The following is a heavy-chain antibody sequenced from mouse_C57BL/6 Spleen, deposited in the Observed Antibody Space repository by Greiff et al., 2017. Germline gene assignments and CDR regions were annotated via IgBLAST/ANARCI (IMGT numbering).Heavy chain of an antibody. D-gene: IGHD1-1*01. CDR3: ARRGVVAHFAY. CDR2: IDPSDSYT. V-gene: IGHV1-59*01. Sequence: QVQLQQPGAELVRPGTSVKLSCKASGYTFTSYWMHWVKQRPGQGLEWIGVIDPSDSYTNYNQKFKGKATLTVDTSSSTAYMQLSSLTSEASAVYYCARRGVVAHFAYWGQGTTLTVSS. CDR1: GYTFTSYW. J-gene: IGHJ2*01.